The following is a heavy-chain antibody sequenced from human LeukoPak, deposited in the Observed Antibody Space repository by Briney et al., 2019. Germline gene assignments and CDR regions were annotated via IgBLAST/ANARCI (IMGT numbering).Heavy chain of an antibody. D-gene: IGHD3-22*01. V-gene: IGHV4-61*01. CDR1: GGSVSSGSYY. CDR2: IYYSGST. CDR3: ARDYYDSSGRYFDY. Sequence: SETLSLTCTVSGGSVSSGSYYWSWIRQPPGKGLEWIGYIYYSGSTNYNPSPKSRVTISVDTSKNQFSLKLSSVTAADTAVYYCARDYYDSSGRYFDYWGQGTLVTVSS. J-gene: IGHJ4*02.